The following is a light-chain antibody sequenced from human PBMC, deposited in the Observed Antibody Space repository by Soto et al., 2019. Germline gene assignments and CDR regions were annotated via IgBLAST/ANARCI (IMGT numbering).Light chain of an antibody. CDR2: GAS. V-gene: IGKV3D-15*01. CDR3: EQYNNWPPLT. Sequence: EIVMTQSPATVSVSPGERATLSCRASQGVSSNLAWYQQKPGQAPRLLIYGASTRAADIPARLSCSGSGTEFTLTISSLQSEDFALYFCEQYNNWPPLTFGGGTKVEIK. CDR1: QGVSSN. J-gene: IGKJ4*01.